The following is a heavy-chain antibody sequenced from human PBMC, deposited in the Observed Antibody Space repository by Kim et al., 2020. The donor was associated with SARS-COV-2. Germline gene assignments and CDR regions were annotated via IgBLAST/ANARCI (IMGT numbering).Heavy chain of an antibody. J-gene: IGHJ3*01. CDR2: IWFDGSRQ. D-gene: IGHD3-3*02. CDR1: GFTFRSYG. V-gene: IGHV3-33*01. CDR3: ARERTQRGLVIFGVVADAFDV. Sequence: GGSLRLSCAASGFTFRSYGMHWVRQAPGKGLEWVAVIWFDGSRQYYADSVKGRFTISRDDSESTLYLQMNSLRAEDTAVYYCARERTQRGLVIFGVVADAFDVWGQGTVVTVST.